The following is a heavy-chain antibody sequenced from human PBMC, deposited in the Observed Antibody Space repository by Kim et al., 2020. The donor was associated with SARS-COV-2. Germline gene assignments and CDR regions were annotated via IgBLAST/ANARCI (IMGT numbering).Heavy chain of an antibody. Sequence: GGSLRLSCAAPGFTFSSHWMSWVRQAPGKGLEWVANMKQDGTDKHYVDSVKGRFTISRDNAKNSLYLQMNSLRAEDTAMYYCARGMHGGGPWGQGTLVTVSS. CDR1: GFTFSSHW. CDR3: ARGMHGGGP. J-gene: IGHJ5*02. D-gene: IGHD2-15*01. V-gene: IGHV3-7*03. CDR2: MKQDGTDK.